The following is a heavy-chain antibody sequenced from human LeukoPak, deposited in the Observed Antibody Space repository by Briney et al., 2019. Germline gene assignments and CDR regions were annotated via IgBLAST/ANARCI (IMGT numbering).Heavy chain of an antibody. V-gene: IGHV5-51*01. Sequence: GESLKISSKGSGYSFTSYWIGWVRQMPGKGLEWMGIIYPGDSDTRYSPSFQGQVTISADKSISTAYLQRSSLKASDTAMYYCARPPKSSSDAFDIWGQGTMVSVSS. CDR2: IYPGDSDT. CDR1: GYSFTSYW. D-gene: IGHD6-6*01. CDR3: ARPPKSSSDAFDI. J-gene: IGHJ3*02.